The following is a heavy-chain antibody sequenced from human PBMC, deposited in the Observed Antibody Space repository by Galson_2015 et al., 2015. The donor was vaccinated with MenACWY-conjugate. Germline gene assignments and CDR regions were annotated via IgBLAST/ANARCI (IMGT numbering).Heavy chain of an antibody. CDR1: GGSISSRTYY. D-gene: IGHD6-19*01. CDR3: ARRNGWYYFDS. CDR2: IYYSGST. V-gene: IGHV4-39*01. J-gene: IGHJ4*02. Sequence: ETLSLTCTVSGGSISSRTYYWGWIRQPPGKGLEWIGTIYYSGSTHYNSSLKSRATVSVDTSKNQFSLKLSSVTAADTAVYYCARRNGWYYFDSWGQGTLVTVSS.